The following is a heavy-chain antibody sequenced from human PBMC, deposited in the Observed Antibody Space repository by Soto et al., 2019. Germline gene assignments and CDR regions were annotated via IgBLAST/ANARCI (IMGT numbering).Heavy chain of an antibody. Sequence: QVQLMQSGAEVKKPGASVRVSCKSSGYTFTDYGITWVRQAPGQGLEWMGWIYTYKGNINYAQRLQGRVTMTTDTSTSTAYMELRSLTSDDTAVYYCARERGGYKHFDYWGQGALVTVSS. CDR3: ARERGGYKHFDY. CDR1: GYTFTDYG. D-gene: IGHD1-26*01. J-gene: IGHJ4*02. CDR2: IYTYKGNI. V-gene: IGHV1-18*01.